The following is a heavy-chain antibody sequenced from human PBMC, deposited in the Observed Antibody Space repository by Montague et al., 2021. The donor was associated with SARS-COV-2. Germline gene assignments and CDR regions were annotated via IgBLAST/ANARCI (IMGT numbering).Heavy chain of an antibody. CDR1: GGSISSYY. Sequence: SETLSLTCTVSGGSISSYYWTWIRQPPGKGLEWIGYIYYSGSTNYNPSLQSRVTISVDTSKNQFSLKLSSVTAADTAVYYCARGFDYWGQGTLVTVSS. V-gene: IGHV4-59*01. J-gene: IGHJ4*02. CDR2: IYYSGST. CDR3: ARGFDY.